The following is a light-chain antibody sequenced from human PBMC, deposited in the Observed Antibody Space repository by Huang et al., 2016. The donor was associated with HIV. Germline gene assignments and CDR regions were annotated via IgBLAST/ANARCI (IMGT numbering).Light chain of an antibody. J-gene: IGKJ2*01. CDR2: RAS. CDR1: QNINTL. CDR3: QQYNTYLYT. Sequence: DIQMTKSPSTLSASVGDRVTRTCQASQNINTLLAWYQQKPWKAPDLLIYRASALRFCVPSRFTCSGSGTEFTLTITSLQPDDLGTYYCQQYNTYLYTFGQGTKLEI. V-gene: IGKV1-5*03.